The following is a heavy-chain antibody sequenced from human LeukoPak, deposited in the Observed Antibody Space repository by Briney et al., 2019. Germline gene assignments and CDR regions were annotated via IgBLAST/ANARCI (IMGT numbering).Heavy chain of an antibody. CDR1: GFIVSSNY. D-gene: IGHD1-26*01. CDR3: ARQVGAAIIDY. CDR2: IYYSGST. J-gene: IGHJ4*02. Sequence: GSLRLSCAASGFIVSSNYMSWVRQAPGKGLEWIGYIYYSGSTNYNPSLKSRVTISVDTSKNQFSLKLSSVTAADTAVYYCARQVGAAIIDYWGQGTLVTVSS. V-gene: IGHV4-59*08.